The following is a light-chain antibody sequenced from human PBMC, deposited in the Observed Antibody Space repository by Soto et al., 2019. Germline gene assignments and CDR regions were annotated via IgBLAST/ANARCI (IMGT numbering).Light chain of an antibody. CDR3: QQYFTSPLT. J-gene: IGKJ4*01. CDR2: GVS. CDR1: QSVSSNY. V-gene: IGKV3-20*01. Sequence: EVVLTQSPGTLSLSPGESATLSSRASQSVSSNYLAWYQQKPGQAPRLLIYGVSTGATGIPDRFSGSGSGTDFSLTISRLEPEDFALYYCQQYFTSPLTFGGGTKVEIK.